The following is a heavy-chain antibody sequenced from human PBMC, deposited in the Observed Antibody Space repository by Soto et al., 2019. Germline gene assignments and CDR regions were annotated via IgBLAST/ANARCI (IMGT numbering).Heavy chain of an antibody. CDR3: ARGWLRGAHFGY. D-gene: IGHD5-12*01. Sequence: EVQLVESGEGLVQPGGSLRLSCEASGFTFSNDEMSWVRQAPGKAPEWIAYIQNVGSPIFYADSVRGRFTISRDNAKNSLYLQLSSLTAEDTAVYYCARGWLRGAHFGYWGQGALVTVSS. V-gene: IGHV3-48*03. CDR2: IQNVGSPI. J-gene: IGHJ4*02. CDR1: GFTFSNDE.